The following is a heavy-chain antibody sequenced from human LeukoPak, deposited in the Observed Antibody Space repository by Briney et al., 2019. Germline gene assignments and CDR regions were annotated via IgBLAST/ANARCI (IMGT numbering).Heavy chain of an antibody. V-gene: IGHV4-30-2*01. J-gene: IGHJ6*03. CDR3: ARGSLSRDFWSGFSTDSGYMDV. CDR2: IYHSGST. Sequence: SQTLSLTCTVSGGSLSSGGYYWRWLRQPPGRGLEWIGYIYHSGSTYYNPSLKSRVTISVDRSKNQFSLNLSSVTAADTAVYYCARGSLSRDFWSGFSTDSGYMDVWGKGTTVTVSS. CDR1: GGSLSSGGYY. D-gene: IGHD3-3*01.